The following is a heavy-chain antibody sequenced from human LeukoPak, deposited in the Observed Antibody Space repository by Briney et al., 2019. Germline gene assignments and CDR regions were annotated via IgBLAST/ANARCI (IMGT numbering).Heavy chain of an antibody. CDR3: AKKSPYGGTAY. D-gene: IGHD4-23*01. CDR2: VYYSGST. V-gene: IGHV4-59*08. Sequence: SETLSLTCTVSGGSISRYYWSWIRQPPGKGLEWIGYVYYSGSTNYNPSLKSRVTISVDTSKNQFSLNLTSVTAADTAVYYCAKKSPYGGTAYWGQGTLVTVSS. J-gene: IGHJ4*02. CDR1: GGSISRYY.